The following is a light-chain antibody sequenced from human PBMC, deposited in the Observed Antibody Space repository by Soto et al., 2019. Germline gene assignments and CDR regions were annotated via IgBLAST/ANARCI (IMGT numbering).Light chain of an antibody. V-gene: IGKV1-9*01. CDR2: AAS. CDR1: QGISSY. CDR3: QKINSYPRT. J-gene: IGKJ2*01. Sequence: DIQLTQSPSFLSASVGDRVTITCRASQGISSYLAWYQQKPGKAPKLLIYAASTLQSGVPSRFSGSGSGTEFTLTISSLQPEDFATYYCQKINSYPRTFGQGTKLEIK.